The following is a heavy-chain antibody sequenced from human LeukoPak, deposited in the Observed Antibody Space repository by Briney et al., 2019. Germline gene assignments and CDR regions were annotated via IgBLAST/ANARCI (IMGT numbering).Heavy chain of an antibody. CDR2: IYYSGTT. CDR3: ARGPTLKSFPH. Sequence: SETLSLTCAVYGGSFSGYYWSWIRQPPGKGLEWIGTIYYSGTTYYNPSLKSRVTISVDTSKNQFSLELSSMTAADTAVYYCARGPTLKSFPHGGQGTLVSVSS. J-gene: IGHJ1*01. V-gene: IGHV4-34*01. CDR1: GGSFSGYY.